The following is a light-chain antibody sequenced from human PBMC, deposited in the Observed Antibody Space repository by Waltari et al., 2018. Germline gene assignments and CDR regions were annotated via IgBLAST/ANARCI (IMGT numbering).Light chain of an antibody. CDR1: QSVTAN. CDR2: GAS. V-gene: IGKV3-15*01. J-gene: IGKJ3*01. CDR3: QQYNDWPPLFT. Sequence: EIVMTQSPATLSVSPGERATLSCRDSQSVTANLAWYQQKPGQTPRLLIYGASTRATGIPARFSASGSGTEFTLTISGMQSEDFAVYYCQQYNDWPPLFTFGPGTKVDIK.